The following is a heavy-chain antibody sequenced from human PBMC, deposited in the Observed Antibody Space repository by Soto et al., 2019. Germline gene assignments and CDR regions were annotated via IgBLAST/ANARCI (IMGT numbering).Heavy chain of an antibody. CDR2: ISDDGTTK. D-gene: IGHD3-10*01. CDR1: GFTFIIYF. Sequence: GVSLRLSFVFSGFTFIIYFMHCFRHFPGQSPFWVSRISDDGTTKNYAYSVRGLFTISRDNSKNTPYLQMNNLKPDYTAIYYCTTGNRDASYGTGEQRGKGNTVSVSS. CDR3: TTGNRDASYGTGEQ. J-gene: IGHJ6*04. V-gene: IGHV3-74*01.